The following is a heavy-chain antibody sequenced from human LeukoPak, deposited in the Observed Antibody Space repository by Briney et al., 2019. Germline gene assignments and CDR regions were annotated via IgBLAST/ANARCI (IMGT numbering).Heavy chain of an antibody. CDR2: ISSSSSTI. V-gene: IGHV3-48*01. Sequence: GGSLRLSCAASGFTFGSYSMNWVRQAPGKGLEWVSYISSSSSTIYYADSVKGRFTISRDNAKNSLYLQMNSLRAEDTAVYYCAREGGYYDSSGYDYWGQGTLVTVSS. CDR1: GFTFGSYS. CDR3: AREGGYYDSSGYDY. D-gene: IGHD3-22*01. J-gene: IGHJ4*02.